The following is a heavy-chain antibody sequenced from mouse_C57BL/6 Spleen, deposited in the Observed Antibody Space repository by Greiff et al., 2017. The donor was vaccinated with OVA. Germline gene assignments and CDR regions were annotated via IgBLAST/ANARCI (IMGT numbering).Heavy chain of an antibody. V-gene: IGHV2-2*01. Sequence: VQLQQSGPGLVQPSQSLSITCTVSGFSLTSYGVHWVRQSPGKGLEWLGVIWSGGSTDYNAAFISRLSIRKDNSKSQVCFKMNSLQADDTAIYYCARKVVTWFAYWGQGTLVTVAA. D-gene: IGHD1-3*01. J-gene: IGHJ3*01. CDR3: ARKVVTWFAY. CDR1: GFSLTSYG. CDR2: IWSGGST.